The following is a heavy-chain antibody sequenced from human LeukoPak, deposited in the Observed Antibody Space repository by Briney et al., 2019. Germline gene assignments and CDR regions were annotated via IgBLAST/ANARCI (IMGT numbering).Heavy chain of an antibody. Sequence: PGGSLRLSCAASGFTFDDYAMHWVRQAPGKGLEWVLGISWNSGSIGYADSVKGRFTISRDNAKNSLYLQMNSLRAEDTALYYCAKASGSGWQRNFDYWGQGTLVTVSS. V-gene: IGHV3-9*01. D-gene: IGHD6-19*01. CDR1: GFTFDDYA. CDR3: AKASGSGWQRNFDY. J-gene: IGHJ4*02. CDR2: ISWNSGSI.